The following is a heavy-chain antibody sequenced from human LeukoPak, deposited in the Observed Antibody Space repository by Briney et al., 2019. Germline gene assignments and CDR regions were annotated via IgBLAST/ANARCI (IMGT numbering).Heavy chain of an antibody. D-gene: IGHD4-11*01. J-gene: IGHJ6*03. CDR2: IYFSGST. Sequence: ESPCLTPALSGGSLTIYSWSCISQTPGKGLGWVWYIYFSGSTNYNPSLKSRVTISVDTSKNQFSLKLSSVTAADPAVYYCARDHNSNRKRDYYYYYIDVWGKGTTVTVSS. V-gene: IGHV4-59*01. CDR3: ARDHNSNRKRDYYYYYIDV. CDR1: GGSLTIYS.